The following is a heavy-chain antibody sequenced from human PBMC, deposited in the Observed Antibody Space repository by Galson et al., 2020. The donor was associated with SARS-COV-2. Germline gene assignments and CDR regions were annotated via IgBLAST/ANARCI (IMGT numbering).Heavy chain of an antibody. D-gene: IGHD5-18*01. V-gene: IGHV1-2*02. CDR2: INPNSGGT. Sequence: ASVKVSCTASGYTFTGYYMHWVRQAPGQGLEWMGWINPNSGGTNYAQKFQGRVTMTRDTSISIAYMELSRLRSDDTAVYYCARDGTAMVTNGFDIWSQGTMVTVSS. J-gene: IGHJ3*02. CDR1: GYTFTGYY. CDR3: ARDGTAMVTNGFDI.